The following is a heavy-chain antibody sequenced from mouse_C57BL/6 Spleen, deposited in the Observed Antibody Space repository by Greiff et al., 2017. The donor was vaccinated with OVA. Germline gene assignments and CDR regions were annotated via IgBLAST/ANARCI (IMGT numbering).Heavy chain of an antibody. CDR1: GYTFTSYW. V-gene: IGHV1-61*01. Sequence: VQLQQPGAELVRPGSSVKLSCKASGYTFTSYWMDWVKQRPGQGLEWIGNIYPSDSETHYNQKFKDKATLTVDKSSSTAYMQLISLTSEDSAVYYCARNYGNLDWFAYWGQGTLGTVSA. CDR2: IYPSDSET. D-gene: IGHD2-1*01. J-gene: IGHJ3*01. CDR3: ARNYGNLDWFAY.